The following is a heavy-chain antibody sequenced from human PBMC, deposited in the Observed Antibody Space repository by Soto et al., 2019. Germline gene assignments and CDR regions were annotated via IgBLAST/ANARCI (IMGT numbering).Heavy chain of an antibody. D-gene: IGHD3-3*01. CDR2: IYYSGST. V-gene: IGHV4-39*01. CDR3: ARLPDLSYDFWSGYLPYSSYGMDV. Sequence: SETLSLTCTVSGGSISSSSYYWGWIRQPPGKGLEWIGSIYYSGSTYYNPSLKSRVTISVDTSKNQFSLKLSSVTAADTAVYYCARLPDLSYDFWSGYLPYSSYGMDVWGQGTTVTVSS. J-gene: IGHJ6*02. CDR1: GGSISSSSYY.